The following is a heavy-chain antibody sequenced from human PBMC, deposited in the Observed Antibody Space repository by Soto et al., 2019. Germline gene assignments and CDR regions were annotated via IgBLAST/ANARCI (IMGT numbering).Heavy chain of an antibody. Sequence: EVQLVESGGGLVQPGGSLKLSCAASGFTFSGSAMHWVRQASGKGLEWVGRIRSKANSYATAYAASVKGRFTISRDDSKNKAYLQMNSLKTEDTAVYYCTRLLRTLKGTDAFDIWGQGTMVTVSS. J-gene: IGHJ3*02. CDR3: TRLLRTLKGTDAFDI. D-gene: IGHD3-10*01. CDR1: GFTFSGSA. CDR2: IRSKANSYAT. V-gene: IGHV3-73*01.